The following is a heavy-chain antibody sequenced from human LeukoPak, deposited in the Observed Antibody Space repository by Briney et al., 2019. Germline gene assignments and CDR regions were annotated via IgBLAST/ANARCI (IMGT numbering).Heavy chain of an antibody. D-gene: IGHD4-17*01. CDR2: ISSSGGST. CDR1: GFTFSIYA. V-gene: IGHV3-23*01. Sequence: PGGSLRLSCAASGFTFSIYAMSWVRQAPGKGLEWVSGISSSGGSTYYADSVKGRFTISRDNSKNTLFLQMNSLRAEHTAVYYCTKDLPYGDYDPYFDYWGQGTLVTVSS. J-gene: IGHJ4*02. CDR3: TKDLPYGDYDPYFDY.